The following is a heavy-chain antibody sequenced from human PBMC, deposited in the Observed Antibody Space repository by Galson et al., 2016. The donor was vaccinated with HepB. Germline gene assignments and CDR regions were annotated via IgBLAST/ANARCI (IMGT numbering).Heavy chain of an antibody. J-gene: IGHJ4*02. D-gene: IGHD1-26*01. CDR3: ARSLKWGFFDD. CDR2: VYYSGSA. Sequence: TLSLTCTVSGGSIVDGGYHLSWIRQHPGMAPEWIGSVYYSGSASYSPSLQSRVVISLDTSKTQFSLKLSSVTAADTAAYYCARSLKWGFFDDWGQGTRVTVSS. V-gene: IGHV4-31*03. CDR1: GGSIVDGGYH.